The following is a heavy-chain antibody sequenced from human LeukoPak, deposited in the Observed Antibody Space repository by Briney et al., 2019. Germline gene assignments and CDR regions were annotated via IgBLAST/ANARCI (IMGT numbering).Heavy chain of an antibody. Sequence: GESLRISCKGSGYNFTNYWISWVRQMPGRGLEWMGTIDPSDSYNNYSPSFQGHVTISADKSISTAYLQWSSLKASDTAMYYCARAYSRSRFDYWGQGTLVTVSS. V-gene: IGHV5-10-1*01. CDR3: ARAYSRSRFDY. D-gene: IGHD6-6*01. CDR1: GYNFTNYW. J-gene: IGHJ4*02. CDR2: IDPSDSYN.